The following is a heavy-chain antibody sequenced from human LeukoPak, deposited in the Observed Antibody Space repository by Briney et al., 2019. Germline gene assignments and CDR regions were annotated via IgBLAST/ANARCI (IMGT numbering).Heavy chain of an antibody. CDR2: ISGSGSGT. J-gene: IGHJ4*02. Sequence: GGTLRLSCEASGFTFSTYGMSWVRQAPGKGLEWVSTISGSGSGTYYADSAKGRFTISRDNSKNTLYLQMNSLRAEDTALYYCAKGVRYFDWFDYWGQGTLVTVPS. CDR1: GFTFSTYG. D-gene: IGHD3-9*01. V-gene: IGHV3-23*01. CDR3: AKGVRYFDWFDY.